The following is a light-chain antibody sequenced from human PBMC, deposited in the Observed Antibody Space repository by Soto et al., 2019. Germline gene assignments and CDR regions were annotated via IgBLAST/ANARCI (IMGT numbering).Light chain of an antibody. CDR3: SSYTSSSTRV. V-gene: IGLV2-14*01. Sequence: QSALTQPASVSGSPGQSITISCAGTSSDVGGYNYVSWYQQHPGKATRLMIYDVSNRPSGVSNRFSGSKSGNTASLTISGIQAEDEADYYCSSYTSSSTRVFGGGTKVTVL. J-gene: IGLJ3*02. CDR1: SSDVGGYNY. CDR2: DVS.